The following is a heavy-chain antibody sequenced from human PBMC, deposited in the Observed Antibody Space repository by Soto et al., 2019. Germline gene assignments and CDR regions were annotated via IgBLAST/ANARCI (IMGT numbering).Heavy chain of an antibody. J-gene: IGHJ6*02. CDR1: GYGFTSYW. Sequence: GESLKISCMGSGYGFTSYWIGWVRQRPGKGLEWMGIIYPGDSDTRYSPAFQGQVTISADKSISTAYLQWSSLKASDTAMYYCARSNISWHKYNYYGMDVWCQGTTVTFSS. CDR2: IYPGDSDT. CDR3: ARSNISWHKYNYYGMDV. D-gene: IGHD6-13*01. V-gene: IGHV5-51*01.